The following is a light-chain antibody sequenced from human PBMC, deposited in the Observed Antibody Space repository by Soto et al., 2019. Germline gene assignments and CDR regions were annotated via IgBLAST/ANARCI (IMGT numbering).Light chain of an antibody. CDR3: QQSYNTPIT. CDR2: AAS. J-gene: IGKJ5*01. CDR1: QSISNY. Sequence: DIQMTQSPSSLSESVGDRVTITCRASQSISNYLNWYQQKPGKAPNLLIYAASSLRSGVPSRFSGSGSGTDFTLTISSLQPEDFAAYYCQQSYNTPITFGQGTRLEIK. V-gene: IGKV1-39*01.